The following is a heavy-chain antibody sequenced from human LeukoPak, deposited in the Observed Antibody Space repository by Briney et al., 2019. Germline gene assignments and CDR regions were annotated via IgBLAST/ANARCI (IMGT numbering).Heavy chain of an antibody. CDR3: AQDRWSGSDRYFDY. Sequence: PGGSLRLSCAASGFTFSSYAMNWVRQAPGKGLEWVSSISSSGGSTYYADSVKGRFTISRDNSKNTLYLQMYILRVEDTAIYYCAQDRWSGSDRYFDYWGQGTLVTVSS. CDR1: GFTFSSYA. V-gene: IGHV3-23*01. D-gene: IGHD1-26*01. CDR2: ISSSGGST. J-gene: IGHJ4*02.